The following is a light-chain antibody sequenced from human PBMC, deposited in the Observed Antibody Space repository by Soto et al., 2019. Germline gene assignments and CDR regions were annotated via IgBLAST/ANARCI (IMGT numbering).Light chain of an antibody. CDR3: QQYGSSPGT. CDR2: GAS. CDR1: QRVYSSY. Sequence: ENVLTQSPGTLSVSPVGXXSLSVRASQRVYSSYLAWYQQKPGQAPRLLIYGASSRATGIPDRFSGSGSGTDFTLTISRLEPEDFAVYYCQQYGSSPGTFGQGTKVDIK. V-gene: IGKV3-20*01. J-gene: IGKJ1*01.